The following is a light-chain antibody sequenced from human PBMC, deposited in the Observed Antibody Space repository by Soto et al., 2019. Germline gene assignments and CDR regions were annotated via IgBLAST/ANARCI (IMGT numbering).Light chain of an antibody. J-gene: IGKJ1*01. CDR1: QSVSSN. V-gene: IGKV3-20*01. CDR3: QQYGSSPWT. CDR2: GAS. Sequence: ETVMTQSPATLSVSPRESATICCRATQSVSSNLAWYQQKQGQAPRLLIYGASSRATGIPDRFSGSGSGTDFTLTISRLEPEDFAVYYCQQYGSSPWTFGQGTKVDIK.